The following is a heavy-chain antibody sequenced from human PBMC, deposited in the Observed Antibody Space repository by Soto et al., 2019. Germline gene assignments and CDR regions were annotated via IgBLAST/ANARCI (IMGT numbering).Heavy chain of an antibody. CDR1: GSIVSNNN. D-gene: IGHD3-16*01. V-gene: IGHV3-53*04. CDR2: IYSGGNA. Sequence: EVQLVESGGGLVQPGGSLRLSCVGSGSIVSNNNMAWVRQAPGKGLEWVSTIYSGGNANHADSVKGRFSISRDSPKNTLFLQMTSLRVHHTALYYCATGPTMGLAFNLWFQGTMVILSP. J-gene: IGHJ3*01. CDR3: ATGPTMGLAFNL.